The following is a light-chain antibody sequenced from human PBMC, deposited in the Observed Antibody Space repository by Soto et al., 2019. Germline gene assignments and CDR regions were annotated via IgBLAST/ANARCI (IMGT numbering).Light chain of an antibody. CDR3: QQYNNWWT. CDR1: ETVRSN. Sequence: RVMTQSPDTLSVSPVGRATLSCRASETVRSNLAWYQQKPGQAPRLLIYAASTRATGIPARFIGNGSGTEFTLTISSLQSEDFAVYYCQQYNNWWTFGQGTKVDIK. V-gene: IGKV3D-15*01. CDR2: AAS. J-gene: IGKJ1*01.